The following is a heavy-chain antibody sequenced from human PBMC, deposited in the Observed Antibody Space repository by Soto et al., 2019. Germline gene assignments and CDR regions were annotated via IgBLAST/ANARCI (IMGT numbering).Heavy chain of an antibody. Sequence: DAVKATSKASGYTYTGTYMHWGRQAPGQENEWMGWINPNSGGTKSAQKFQGRVTMTRATSISTAYMELSRLRSDDTAVYYCARRNVVYYDSSCYHYLFSFSGQRSSVTVSS. J-gene: IGHJ6*02. CDR2: INPNSGGT. D-gene: IGHD3-22*01. CDR3: ARRNVVYYDSSCYHYLFSF. V-gene: IGHV1-2*02. CDR1: GYTYTGTY.